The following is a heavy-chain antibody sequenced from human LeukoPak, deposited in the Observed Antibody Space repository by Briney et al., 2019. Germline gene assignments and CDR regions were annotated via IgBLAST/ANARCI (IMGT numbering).Heavy chain of an antibody. CDR3: ARRGILWFGELLY. Sequence: GGSLRLSCAASGFTFSSYSMNWVRQAPGKGLEWVSYISSSSSTIYYADSVKGRFTISRDNAKNSLYLQMNSLRAEDTAVYYCARRGILWFGELLYWGQGTLVTVSS. D-gene: IGHD3-10*01. CDR1: GFTFSSYS. CDR2: ISSSSSTI. V-gene: IGHV3-48*04. J-gene: IGHJ4*02.